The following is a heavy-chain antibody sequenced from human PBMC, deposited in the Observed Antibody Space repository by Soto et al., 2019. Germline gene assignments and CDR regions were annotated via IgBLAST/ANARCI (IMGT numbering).Heavy chain of an antibody. J-gene: IGHJ4*02. CDR2: VIPLLDIT. V-gene: IGHV1-69*04. CDR3: ARDSPIGSTFSGYDAIDY. CDR1: GGTFRNHI. D-gene: IGHD5-12*01. Sequence: AVKVSCKTSGGTFRNHIITWVRQAPGQGLEWMGRVIPLLDITNYAQKFQGRVTITADKSTSTTYLEMNSLRSEDTAVYYCARDSPIGSTFSGYDAIDYWGQGTLVTVSS.